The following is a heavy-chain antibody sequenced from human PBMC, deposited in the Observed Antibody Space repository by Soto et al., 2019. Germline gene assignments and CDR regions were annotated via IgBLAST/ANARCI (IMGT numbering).Heavy chain of an antibody. Sequence: QVQLQESGPGLVKPSETLSLTCTVSGDSISSFYWSWIRQPPGKGLEWVGFAYYTGSTNYNPSLKSRVTISVDTSKNQFYLKLSSVTAADTAVYYCARGGRYFGFGPWGQGTMVTVSS. J-gene: IGHJ5*02. CDR1: GDSISSFY. D-gene: IGHD3-9*01. CDR3: ARGGRYFGFGP. CDR2: AYYTGST. V-gene: IGHV4-59*01.